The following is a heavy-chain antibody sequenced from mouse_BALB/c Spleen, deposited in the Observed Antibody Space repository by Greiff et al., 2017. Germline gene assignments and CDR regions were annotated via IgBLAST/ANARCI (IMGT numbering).Heavy chain of an antibody. Sequence: EVMLVESGGGLVQPGGSLKLSCAASGFTFSSYTMSWVRQTPEKRLEWVAYISNGGGSTYYPDTVKGRFTISRDNAKNTLYLQMSSLKSEDTAMYYCARLYQRYFDVWGAGTTVTVSS. CDR1: GFTFSSYT. J-gene: IGHJ1*01. CDR3: ARLYQRYFDV. V-gene: IGHV5-12-2*01. CDR2: ISNGGGST.